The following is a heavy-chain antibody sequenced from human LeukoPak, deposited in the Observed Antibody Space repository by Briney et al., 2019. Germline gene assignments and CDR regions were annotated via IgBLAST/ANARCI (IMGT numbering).Heavy chain of an antibody. Sequence: KPSDTLSLTCTVSGGSMTGYHWTWIRQPPGKGLEYIGYVYNSGTTFYNPSLKSRVTISADTSKKQFSLKLTSVTAADTAIYYCARGAGGHRFDPWGLGTLVTVSS. CDR3: ARGAGGHRFDP. D-gene: IGHD3-10*01. V-gene: IGHV4-59*07. CDR2: VYNSGTT. CDR1: GGSMTGYH. J-gene: IGHJ5*02.